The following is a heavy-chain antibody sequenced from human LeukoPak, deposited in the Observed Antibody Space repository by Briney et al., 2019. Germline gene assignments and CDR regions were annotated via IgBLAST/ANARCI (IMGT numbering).Heavy chain of an antibody. D-gene: IGHD6-13*01. Sequence: PGGSLRLSCAASGFTFSNYGMHCVRQAPGTGLEWVARIAEDGINKYYTDSVKAPVTISRDNFNNTLFLHINNLRADDTAVYYCAKDRETTASGTFDYWGQGALVTVSS. V-gene: IGHV3-30*18. J-gene: IGHJ4*02. CDR2: IAEDGINK. CDR3: AKDRETTASGTFDY. CDR1: GFTFSNYG.